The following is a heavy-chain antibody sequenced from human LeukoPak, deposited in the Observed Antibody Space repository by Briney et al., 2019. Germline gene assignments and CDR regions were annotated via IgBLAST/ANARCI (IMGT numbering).Heavy chain of an antibody. V-gene: IGHV1-8*01. CDR3: ARGPLGSWYYYYYYMDV. D-gene: IGHD6-13*01. CDR1: GYTFTSYD. Sequence: ASVKVSCKASGYTFTSYDINWVRQATGQGLEWMGWMNPNSGNTGYAQKFQGRVTMTRNTSISTAYMELSSLRSEDTAVYYCARGPLGSWYYYYYYMDVWGKGTTVTVSS. CDR2: MNPNSGNT. J-gene: IGHJ6*03.